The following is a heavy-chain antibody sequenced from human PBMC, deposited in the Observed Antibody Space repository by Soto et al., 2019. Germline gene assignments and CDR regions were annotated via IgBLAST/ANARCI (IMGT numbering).Heavy chain of an antibody. D-gene: IGHD6-6*01. J-gene: IGHJ6*02. V-gene: IGHV5-10-1*01. CDR1: GYSFTSYW. Sequence: PGESLKISCKGSGYSFTSYWISWVRQMPGKGLEWMGRIDPSDSYTNYSPSFQGHVTISADKSISTAYLQWSSLKASDTAMYYCAMGLEIAARPSYYYYYGMDVWGQGTTVTVSS. CDR2: IDPSDSYT. CDR3: AMGLEIAARPSYYYYYGMDV.